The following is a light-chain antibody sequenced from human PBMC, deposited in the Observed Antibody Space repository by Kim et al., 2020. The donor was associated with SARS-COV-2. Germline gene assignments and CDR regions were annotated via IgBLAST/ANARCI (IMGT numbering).Light chain of an antibody. CDR1: QGIDNY. CDR2: GAS. V-gene: IGKV1-27*01. Sequence: DIQMTQSPSSLSASVGDRVTITCRASQGIDNYLAWYQQKPVKVPKLLIYGASTLQPGVPSRFSGSTSGTDFTLIISSLQPEDVATYYCQKYNSGPYTFGQGTKLEI. J-gene: IGKJ2*01. CDR3: QKYNSGPYT.